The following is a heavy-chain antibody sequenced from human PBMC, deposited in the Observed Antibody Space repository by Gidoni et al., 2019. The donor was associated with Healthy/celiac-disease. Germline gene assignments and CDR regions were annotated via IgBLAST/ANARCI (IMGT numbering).Heavy chain of an antibody. CDR1: GFTFSRSA. V-gene: IGHV3-23*01. J-gene: IGHJ3*02. D-gene: IGHD3-3*01. Sequence: EVQLLESGGGWVQPGGSLRCDCAASGFTFSRSAMSWVRQAPVKGLEWVSAISGIGGSTYYADSVKGLFTISRDNSKNTLYLQMNSLRAEDTAVYYCAKEGLGDFLSGYYDAFDIWCQGTMVTVSS. CDR2: ISGIGGST. CDR3: AKEGLGDFLSGYYDAFDI.